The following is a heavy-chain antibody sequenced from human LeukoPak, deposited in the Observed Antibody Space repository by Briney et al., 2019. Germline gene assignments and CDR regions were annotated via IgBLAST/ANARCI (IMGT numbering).Heavy chain of an antibody. Sequence: GASVKVSCKASGGTFSSYSMNWVRQAPGKGLEWVSSISSSSSYIYYADSVKGRFTISRDNAKNSLYLQMNSLRAEDTAVYYCARDSSSWYRNGMDVWGQGTTVTVSS. CDR3: ARDSSSWYRNGMDV. V-gene: IGHV3-21*01. CDR2: ISSSSSYI. J-gene: IGHJ6*02. D-gene: IGHD6-13*01. CDR1: GGTFSSYS.